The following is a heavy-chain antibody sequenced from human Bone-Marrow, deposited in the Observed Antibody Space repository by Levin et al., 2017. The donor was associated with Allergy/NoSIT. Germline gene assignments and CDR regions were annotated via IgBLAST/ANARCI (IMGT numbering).Heavy chain of an antibody. Sequence: SETLSLTCTVSGGSISSYYWSWIRQPAGKGLEWIGRIYTSGSTNYNPSLKSRVTMSVDTSKNQFSLKLSSVTAADTAVYYCARDRRIGPDYGMDVWGQGTTVTVSS. V-gene: IGHV4-4*07. J-gene: IGHJ6*02. CDR1: GGSISSYY. D-gene: IGHD2-15*01. CDR2: IYTSGST. CDR3: ARDRRIGPDYGMDV.